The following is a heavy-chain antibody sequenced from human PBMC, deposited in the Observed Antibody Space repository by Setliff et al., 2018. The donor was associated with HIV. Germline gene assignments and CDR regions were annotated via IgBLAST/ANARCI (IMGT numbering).Heavy chain of an antibody. CDR3: AVQVSKSYTFGGFDP. J-gene: IGHJ5*02. V-gene: IGHV4-39*01. CDR2: VYYNWAT. Sequence: PSETLSLTCTVSGDSFNGSHYLWGWIRQPPGKGLEWVGNVYYNWATNYNPSLKSRVTISVDTSKNQFSLKLSSVTAADTAVYYCAVQVSKSYTFGGFDPWGQGTLVTVSS. D-gene: IGHD3-10*01. CDR1: GDSFNGSHYL.